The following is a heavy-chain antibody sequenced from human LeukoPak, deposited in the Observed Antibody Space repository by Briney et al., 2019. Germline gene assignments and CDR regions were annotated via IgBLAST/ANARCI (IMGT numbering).Heavy chain of an antibody. J-gene: IGHJ4*02. Sequence: GGSLRLSCVASGFSLSGYWMYWVRQAPGKGLMYISRNNGDGSTTNYADVVKGRFTMSRDNVKNTLYLQMNSLRVEDTAVYYCAKGGILYPLDYWGQGTLVTVSS. V-gene: IGHV3-74*01. CDR1: GFSLSGYW. CDR2: NNGDGSTT. CDR3: AKGGILYPLDY. D-gene: IGHD2-8*01.